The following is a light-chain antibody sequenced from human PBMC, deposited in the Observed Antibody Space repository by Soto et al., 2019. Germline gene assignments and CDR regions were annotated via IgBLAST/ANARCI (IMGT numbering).Light chain of an antibody. CDR3: QQSDSTPYT. CDR1: QTISTY. CDR2: DAS. V-gene: IGKV1-39*01. J-gene: IGKJ2*01. Sequence: DIQMTQSPSSLSASVGDRVTITCRASQTISTYLNWYQQKPGKAPRLLIYDASSLRSGVPARFSGSGSGTDFTLTIASLQPEDFSTYYCQQSDSTPYTFGQGTKVEI.